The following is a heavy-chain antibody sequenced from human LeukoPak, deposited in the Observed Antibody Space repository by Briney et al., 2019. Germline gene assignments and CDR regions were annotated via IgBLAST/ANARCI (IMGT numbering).Heavy chain of an antibody. Sequence: SETLSLTCAVSGGSISSSDWWSWVRQPPGKGLEWIGEIYHSGSTNYNPSLKSRVTISVDKSKNQFSLKLSSVTAADTAVYYCARDKREPRYAFDIWGQGTMVTVSS. V-gene: IGHV4-4*02. CDR1: GGSISSSDW. D-gene: IGHD1-26*01. CDR3: ARDKREPRYAFDI. CDR2: IYHSGST. J-gene: IGHJ3*02.